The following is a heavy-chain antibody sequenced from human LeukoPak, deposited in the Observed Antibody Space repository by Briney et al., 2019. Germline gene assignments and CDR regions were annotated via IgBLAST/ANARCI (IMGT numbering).Heavy chain of an antibody. V-gene: IGHV4-61*02. D-gene: IGHD3-3*01. CDR1: GGSISSGSYY. Sequence: SETLSLTCTVSGGSISSGSYYWSWIRQPAGKGLEWIGRIYTTGSTNYNPSLKSRVTISVDTSKNQFSLKLSSVTAADTAVYYCARARTLNYDFWSGYYRGYAFDIWGQGTMVTVSS. J-gene: IGHJ3*02. CDR3: ARARTLNYDFWSGYYRGYAFDI. CDR2: IYTTGST.